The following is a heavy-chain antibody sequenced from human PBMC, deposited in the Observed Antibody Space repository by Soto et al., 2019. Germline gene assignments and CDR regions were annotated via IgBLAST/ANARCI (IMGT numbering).Heavy chain of an antibody. CDR2: ISSSGSTI. D-gene: IGHD6-19*01. V-gene: IGHV3-48*03. J-gene: IGHJ4*02. CDR1: GFTFSSYE. Sequence: SLRLSCAASGFTFSSYELNWVRQAPGKGLEWVSYISSSGSTIYYADSVKGRFTISRDNAKNSLYLQMNSLRAEDTAVYYCASVGGWTQPFDYWGQGTLVTVSS. CDR3: ASVGGWTQPFDY.